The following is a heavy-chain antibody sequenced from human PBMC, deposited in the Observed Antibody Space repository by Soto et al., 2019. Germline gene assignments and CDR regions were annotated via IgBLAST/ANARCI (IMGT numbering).Heavy chain of an antibody. J-gene: IGHJ4*02. CDR3: ASKILLGY. Sequence: QVQLVDSGGGVVQPGRSLRLSCTASGFTFSNYAMHWVRQAPGKGLEWVAAISDDGNRKQYADSVKGRFTISRDNSKNTLDLQMNSLRGDDTAMYYCASKILLGYWGQGTLVTVSS. CDR1: GFTFSNYA. D-gene: IGHD3-16*01. CDR2: ISDDGNRK. V-gene: IGHV3-30-3*01.